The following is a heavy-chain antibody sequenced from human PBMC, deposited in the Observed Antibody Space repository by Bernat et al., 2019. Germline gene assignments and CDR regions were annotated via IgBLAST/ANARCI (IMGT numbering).Heavy chain of an antibody. CDR3: AKDALGYCTGGVCPDY. Sequence: EVQLVESGGGLVQPGGSLRLSCAASGFTFSSYAMSWVRQAPGKGLEWVSAISGSGGSTYYADSVKGRFTSSRDNSKNTLYLQMNSLRAEDTAVYYCAKDALGYCTGGVCPDYWGQGTLVTVSS. V-gene: IGHV3-23*04. J-gene: IGHJ4*02. D-gene: IGHD2-8*02. CDR1: GFTFSSYA. CDR2: ISGSGGST.